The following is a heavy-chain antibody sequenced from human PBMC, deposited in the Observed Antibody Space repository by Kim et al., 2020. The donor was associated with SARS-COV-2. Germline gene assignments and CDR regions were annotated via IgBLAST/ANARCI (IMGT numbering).Heavy chain of an antibody. Sequence: SETLSLTCTVSGGSISSSSYYWGWIRQPPGKGLEWIGSIYYSGSTYYNPSLKSRVTISVDTSKNQFSLKLSSVTAADTAVYYCARHKVVATLFDYWGQGTLVTVSS. V-gene: IGHV4-39*01. CDR3: ARHKVVATLFDY. CDR1: GGSISSSSYY. CDR2: IYYSGST. D-gene: IGHD5-12*01. J-gene: IGHJ4*02.